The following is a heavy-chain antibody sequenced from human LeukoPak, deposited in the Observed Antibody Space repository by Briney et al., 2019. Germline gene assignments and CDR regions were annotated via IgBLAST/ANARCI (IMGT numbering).Heavy chain of an antibody. J-gene: IGHJ6*03. Sequence: ASVKVSCKASGYTFTSYAMNWVRQAPGQGLEWMGWISAYNGNTNYAQKLQGRVTMTTDTSTSTAYMELRSLRSDDTAVYYCARVGVRFGVITMVRGVYMDVWGKGTTVTVSS. V-gene: IGHV1-18*01. CDR3: ARVGVRFGVITMVRGVYMDV. CDR2: ISAYNGNT. CDR1: GYTFTSYA. D-gene: IGHD3-10*01.